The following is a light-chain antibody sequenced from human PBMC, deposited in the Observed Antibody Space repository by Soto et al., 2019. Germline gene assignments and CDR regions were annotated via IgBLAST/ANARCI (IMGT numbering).Light chain of an antibody. CDR2: GAS. J-gene: IGKJ5*01. CDR1: ENINRH. Sequence: DIQMTQSPYSLSASVGDRDTITCRASENINRHLKWYQQQPEKAPKLLIYGASSLQNGVPSRFSGGGSGTDFTLIITNLQPEDFATYDCQQIYTALAIPFGQGTRLEIK. CDR3: QQIYTALAIP. V-gene: IGKV1-39*01.